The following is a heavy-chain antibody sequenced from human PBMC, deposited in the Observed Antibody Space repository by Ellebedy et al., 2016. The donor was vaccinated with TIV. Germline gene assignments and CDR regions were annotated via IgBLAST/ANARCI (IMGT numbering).Heavy chain of an antibody. Sequence: GESLKISCAGSGFTFSNYAMNWVRQAPGEGLEWVSSTSGSGCGTSYADSVKGRFTISRDNSKNTGYLQMNSLRVEDTAVYYCAKEGYSSGWYGGAFEIWGPGTTVTVSS. CDR3: AKEGYSSGWYGGAFEI. CDR2: TSGSGCGT. V-gene: IGHV3-23*01. D-gene: IGHD6-19*01. CDR1: GFTFSNYA. J-gene: IGHJ3*02.